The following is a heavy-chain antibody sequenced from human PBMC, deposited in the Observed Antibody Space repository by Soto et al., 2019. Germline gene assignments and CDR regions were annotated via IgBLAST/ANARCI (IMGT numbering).Heavy chain of an antibody. CDR3: ERDIGSYAYGERN. CDR1: GGSINSCW. CDR2: VYSSGTT. J-gene: IGHJ4*02. D-gene: IGHD1-26*01. V-gene: IGHV4-4*07. Sequence: SETLSLTCSVSGGSINSCWWSWIRQPAGKGRECIGRVYSSGTTDYNPSLHSRATLSVETYQNQFYLKLSSVTTEDTALYYCERDIGSYAYGERNWRQAIQVTVSS.